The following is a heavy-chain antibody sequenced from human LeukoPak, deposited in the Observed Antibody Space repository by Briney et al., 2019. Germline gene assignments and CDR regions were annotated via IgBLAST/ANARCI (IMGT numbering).Heavy chain of an antibody. D-gene: IGHD1-26*01. J-gene: IGHJ3*02. CDR2: ISGSGGST. CDR1: GFTFSSYA. V-gene: IGHV3-23*01. CDR3: AKDRCGSLELSAFDI. Sequence: GGSLRLSCAASGFTFSSYAMSWVRQAPGKGLEWDSAISGSGGSTYYADSVKGRITISRDNSKNTLYLQMNSLRAEDTAVYYCAKDRCGSLELSAFDIWGQRTMVTVSS.